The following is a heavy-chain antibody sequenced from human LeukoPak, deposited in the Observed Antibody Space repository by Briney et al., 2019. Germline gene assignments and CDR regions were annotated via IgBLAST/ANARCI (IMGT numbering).Heavy chain of an antibody. J-gene: IGHJ6*02. Sequence: SETLSLTCTVSGGSISSSSYYWGWIRQPPGKGLERIGSIYYSGSTYYNPSLKSRVAISVDTSKNQFSLKLSSVTAADTAVYYCASPSAPYYYDSSGYLGMDVWGQGTTVTVSS. V-gene: IGHV4-39*01. CDR3: ASPSAPYYYDSSGYLGMDV. D-gene: IGHD3-22*01. CDR2: IYYSGST. CDR1: GGSISSSSYY.